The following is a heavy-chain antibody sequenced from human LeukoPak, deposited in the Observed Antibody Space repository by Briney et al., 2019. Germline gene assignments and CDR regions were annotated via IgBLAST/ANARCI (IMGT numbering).Heavy chain of an antibody. V-gene: IGHV3-30*02. Sequence: PGGSLRLSCAASGFTFSSYGMHWVRQAPGKGLEWVAFIRYDGSNKYYADSVKGRFTISRDNSKNTLYLQMNSLRAEDTAVYYCAKDNSMGYYYDSSVAFDIWGQGTMVTVSS. CDR3: AKDNSMGYYYDSSVAFDI. CDR2: IRYDGSNK. J-gene: IGHJ3*02. D-gene: IGHD3-22*01. CDR1: GFTFSSYG.